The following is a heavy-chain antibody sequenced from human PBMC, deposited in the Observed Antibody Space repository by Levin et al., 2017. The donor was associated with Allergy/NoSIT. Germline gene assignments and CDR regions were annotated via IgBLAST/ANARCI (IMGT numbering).Heavy chain of an antibody. CDR1: GFTFSSYW. CDR3: ARGGTVTTSHYYYYYMDV. D-gene: IGHD4-11*01. V-gene: IGHV3-7*01. J-gene: IGHJ6*03. Sequence: GESLKISCVASGFTFSSYWMSWVRQAPGKGLEWVANIKQDGSEKYYVDSVKGRFTISRDNAKNSLYLQMNSLRAEDTAVYYCARGGTVTTSHYYYYYMDVWGKGTTVTVSS. CDR2: IKQDGSEK.